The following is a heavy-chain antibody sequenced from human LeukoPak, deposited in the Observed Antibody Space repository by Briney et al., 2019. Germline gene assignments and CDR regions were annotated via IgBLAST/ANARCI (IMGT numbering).Heavy chain of an antibody. CDR2: IYSGGTA. D-gene: IGHD3-3*01. Sequence: GGSLRLSCAASGFTVSSNYMSWVRQAPGKGLEWVSAIYSGGTAYYADSVKGRFTISRDNSKNTLYLQMNSLRAEDTAVYYCASSTDFWSGYFDYWGQGTLVTVSS. CDR3: ASSTDFWSGYFDY. V-gene: IGHV3-53*01. CDR1: GFTVSSNY. J-gene: IGHJ4*02.